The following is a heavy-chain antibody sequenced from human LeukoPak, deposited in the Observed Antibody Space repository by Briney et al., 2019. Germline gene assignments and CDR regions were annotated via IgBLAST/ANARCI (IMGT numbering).Heavy chain of an antibody. D-gene: IGHD3-22*01. V-gene: IGHV3-30-3*01. CDR1: GFTFSSHW. CDR2: ISYDGSNK. Sequence: PGGSPRLSCAASGFTFSSHWMHWVRQAPGKGLEWVAVISYDGSNKYYADSVKGRFTISRDNSKNTLYLQMNSLRAEDTAVYYCARAIGRNYYDSSGYSPSYYYYGMDVWGQGTTVTVSS. J-gene: IGHJ6*02. CDR3: ARAIGRNYYDSSGYSPSYYYYGMDV.